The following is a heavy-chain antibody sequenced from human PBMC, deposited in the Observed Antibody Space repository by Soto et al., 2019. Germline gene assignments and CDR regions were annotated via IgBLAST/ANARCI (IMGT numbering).Heavy chain of an antibody. V-gene: IGHV4-4*07. CDR2: IYTSGST. J-gene: IGHJ6*02. D-gene: IGHD1-26*01. CDR1: GGSLSSYY. Sequence: XTLSLPCTVSGGSLSSYYWSWIRQPAGKGLEWIGRIYTSGSTNYNTSLKSRVTISVDTSKKQFSLRLNAVPPADTAVYFCAREWELISRGLDVWGQGTTGTVS. CDR3: AREWELISRGLDV.